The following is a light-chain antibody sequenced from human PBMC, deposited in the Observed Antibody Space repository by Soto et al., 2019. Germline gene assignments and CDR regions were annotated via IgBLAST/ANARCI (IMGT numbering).Light chain of an antibody. CDR2: DVT. Sequence: QSVLTQPASVSGSPGQSITISCTGTSSDVGASNYVSWYQQHPGEAPKLMISDVTDRPSGVSYRFSGSKSGSAASLTISGLQAEDEADYFCSSYTTSSTVVFGGGTKLTVL. J-gene: IGLJ2*01. CDR1: SSDVGASNY. CDR3: SSYTTSSTVV. V-gene: IGLV2-14*03.